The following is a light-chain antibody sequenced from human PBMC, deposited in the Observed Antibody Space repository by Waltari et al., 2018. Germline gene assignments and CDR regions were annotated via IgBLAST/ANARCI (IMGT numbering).Light chain of an antibody. CDR2: YNSDSEK. Sequence: QPVLTQPPSSSASPGESARLTCTLPSDINVGDFIIYWYQQKPGSPPRFLLYYNSDSEKAQGSGVPSRFSGSKDASANAGILLISGLQSEDETDYFCMFWPSNVWVFCGGTKLTVL. CDR1: SDINVGDFI. J-gene: IGLJ3*02. CDR3: MFWPSNVWV. V-gene: IGLV5-37*01.